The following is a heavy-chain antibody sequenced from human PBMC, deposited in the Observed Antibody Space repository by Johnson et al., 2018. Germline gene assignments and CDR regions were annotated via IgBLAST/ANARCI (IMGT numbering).Heavy chain of an antibody. J-gene: IGHJ3*02. D-gene: IGHD4-17*01. V-gene: IGHV3-48*02. CDR2: ISSSSSTI. CDR3: AREGTVTTGGAFDI. Sequence: VQLVESGGGLVQPGGSLRLSCAASGFTFSSYSMNWVRQAPGKGLEWVSYISSSSSTIYSADSVKGRFTISRDNAKNSLYLQMNSLRDEDTAVYYCAREGTVTTGGAFDIWGQGTMVTVSS. CDR1: GFTFSSYS.